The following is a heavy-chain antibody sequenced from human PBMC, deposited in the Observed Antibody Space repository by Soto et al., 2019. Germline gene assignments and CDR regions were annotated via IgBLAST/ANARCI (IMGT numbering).Heavy chain of an antibody. D-gene: IGHD6-19*01. V-gene: IGHV1-18*01. CDR3: ARVAVAGTSPHPHGFDY. J-gene: IGHJ4*02. CDR1: GYIFTSYC. CDR2: ISAYKGDT. Sequence: QVHLVQAGTEVEKPGASVKVSCKASGYIFTSYCISWVRLAPGQGLEWMGWISAYKGDTKYAQILHGRVTMSTDTSTSTAYMELRSLTSDDTAVYYCARVAVAGTSPHPHGFDYWGQGTLVTVSS.